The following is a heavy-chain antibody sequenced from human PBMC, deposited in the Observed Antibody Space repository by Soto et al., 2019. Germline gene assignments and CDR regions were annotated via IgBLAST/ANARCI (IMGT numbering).Heavy chain of an antibody. CDR3: ARGWGSRGVFDY. V-gene: IGHV4-34*01. D-gene: IGHD6-13*01. J-gene: IGHJ4*02. CDR2: INHSGST. Sequence: QVQLQQWGAGLLKPSETLSLTCAVYGGSLSDYYWSWIRQPPGKGLEWIGEINHSGSTNYNPSLKSRVTISVDTSKNQFSLKLSSVTAADTAVYYCARGWGSRGVFDYWRQGTLVTVSS. CDR1: GGSLSDYY.